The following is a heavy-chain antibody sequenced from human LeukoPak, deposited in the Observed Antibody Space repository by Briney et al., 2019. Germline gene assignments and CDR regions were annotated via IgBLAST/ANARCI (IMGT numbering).Heavy chain of an antibody. CDR2: IYTSGST. D-gene: IGHD3-10*01. CDR1: GGSISSGSYY. J-gene: IGHJ4*02. V-gene: IGHV4-61*02. CDR3: AGYYGSGRDPDY. Sequence: SETLSLTCTVSGGSISSGSYYWSWIRQPAGKGLVWIGRIYTSGSTNYNPSLKSRVTISVDTSKNQFSLKVKSVTAADTAVYFCAGYYGSGRDPDYWGQGTLVTVSS.